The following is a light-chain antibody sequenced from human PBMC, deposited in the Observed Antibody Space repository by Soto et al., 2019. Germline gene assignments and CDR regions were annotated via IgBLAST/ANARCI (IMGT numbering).Light chain of an antibody. CDR1: SSDVGGW. J-gene: IGLJ2*01. CDR2: DVN. CDR3: SSFTSSTSTI. V-gene: IGLV2-14*01. Sequence: QSALTQPASVSGSPGQSITISCTGTSSDVGGWLSWYHQHPGKAPKLMIYDVNNRPSGASNRFSGSKPGNTASLTISGLQAEDEADYYCSSFTSSTSTIFGGGTKLTVL.